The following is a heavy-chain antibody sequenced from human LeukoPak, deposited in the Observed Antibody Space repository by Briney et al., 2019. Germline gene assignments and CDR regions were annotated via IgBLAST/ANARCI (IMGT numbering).Heavy chain of an antibody. V-gene: IGHV3-21*01. CDR2: INSSGTYI. CDR3: AGGPESGRFDY. D-gene: IGHD2-8*02. J-gene: IGHJ4*02. Sequence: GGSLRLSCAASGFTFSSYNLNWVRQAPGKRLEWVSSINSSGTYIYYADSVKGRFIISRDNAKNSLYLQMNSLRAEDTAVYYCAGGPESGRFDYWGQGTLVTVSS. CDR1: GFTFSSYN.